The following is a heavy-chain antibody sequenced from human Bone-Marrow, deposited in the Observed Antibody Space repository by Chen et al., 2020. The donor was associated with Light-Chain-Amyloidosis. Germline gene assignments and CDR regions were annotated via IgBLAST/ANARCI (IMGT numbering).Heavy chain of an antibody. CDR1: GFPFSNYA. J-gene: IGHJ4*02. D-gene: IGHD2-2*01. CDR3: AKDRCTSISCSDFDY. V-gene: IGHV3-23*04. CDR2: ARGGDGPT. Sequence: VQLVESGGGLVQPGGPLRLSCARSGFPFSNYAMTWVRQAPGKGLEWVSVARGGDGPTYYADSVGGRFTIYRDNSNNTLYLQMNSLRAEDTAVYYCAKDRCTSISCSDFDYWGQGTLVTVSS.